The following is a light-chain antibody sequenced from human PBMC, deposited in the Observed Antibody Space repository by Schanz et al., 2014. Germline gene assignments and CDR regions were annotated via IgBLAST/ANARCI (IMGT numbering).Light chain of an antibody. CDR3: SSFTSSLRWV. Sequence: QSALTQPASVSGSPGQSITISCTGTSSDVGGYNYVSWYQQHPGKAPKLMIYDVSQRPSGVPDRFSGSKSGNTASLTISGLQAEDEADYYCSSFTSSLRWVFGGGTKLTVL. CDR1: SSDVGGYNY. V-gene: IGLV2-14*01. J-gene: IGLJ3*02. CDR2: DVS.